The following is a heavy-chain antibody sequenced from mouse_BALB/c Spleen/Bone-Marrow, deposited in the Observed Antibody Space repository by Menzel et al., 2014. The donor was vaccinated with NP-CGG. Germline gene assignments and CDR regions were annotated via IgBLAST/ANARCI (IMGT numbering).Heavy chain of an antibody. CDR1: GYTFTSYY. CDR3: SRGRRDALYY. CDR2: INPSNGGT. J-gene: IGHJ4*01. V-gene: IGHV1S81*02. Sequence: QVQLQQSGAELVKPGASVKLSCKASGYTFTSYYMYWVKQRPGQGLEWFGEINPSNGGTNFNEKFKNKATLTVDKSSSTAYMQLSSLTSEDSAVYYCSRGRRDALYYWGQGTSVTVSS.